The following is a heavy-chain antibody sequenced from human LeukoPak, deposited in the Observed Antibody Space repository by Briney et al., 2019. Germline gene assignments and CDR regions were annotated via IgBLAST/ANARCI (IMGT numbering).Heavy chain of an antibody. CDR3: ARPPYSTGWYDY. V-gene: IGHV1-2*02. CDR2: INPNSGGT. Sequence: ASVKVSCKASGYTFICYYIHWVRQAPGQGLEWMGWINPNSGGTNYAQKFQGRVTMTRDTSISTTYMELSRLRSDDTAVYYCARPPYSTGWYDYWGQGTLVTVSS. CDR1: GYTFICYY. J-gene: IGHJ4*02. D-gene: IGHD6-19*01.